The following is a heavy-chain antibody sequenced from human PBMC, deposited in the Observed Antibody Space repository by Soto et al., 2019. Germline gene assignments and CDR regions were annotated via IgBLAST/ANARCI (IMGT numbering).Heavy chain of an antibody. J-gene: IGHJ5*02. Sequence: QVQLVESGGGVVQPGRSPRLSCAASGFTFSSYAMHWVRQAPGKGLEWVAVISYDGSNKYYADSVKGRFTISRDNSKNTLYLQMNSLRAEDTAVYYCARDRYNWNYVGWFDPWGQGTLVTVSS. CDR3: ARDRYNWNYVGWFDP. D-gene: IGHD1-7*01. CDR2: ISYDGSNK. CDR1: GFTFSSYA. V-gene: IGHV3-30-3*01.